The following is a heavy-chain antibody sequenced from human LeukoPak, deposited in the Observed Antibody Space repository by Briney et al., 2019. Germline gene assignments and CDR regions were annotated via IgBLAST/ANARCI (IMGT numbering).Heavy chain of an antibody. J-gene: IGHJ4*02. Sequence: PGGSLILSCAASGFTFSAYNMNWVRQAPGKGLEWVSCISSSSNYIYYADSVKGRFTISRDNAKNSLFLQMNSLRAEDTAVYYCARWFGSGSYYGYWGQGTLVTVSS. D-gene: IGHD3-10*01. CDR3: ARWFGSGSYYGY. V-gene: IGHV3-21*04. CDR2: ISSSSNYI. CDR1: GFTFSAYN.